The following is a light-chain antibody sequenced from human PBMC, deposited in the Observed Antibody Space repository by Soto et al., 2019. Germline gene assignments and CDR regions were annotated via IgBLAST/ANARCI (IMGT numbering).Light chain of an antibody. CDR3: LQHNSYPPT. CDR2: EAS. V-gene: IGKV1-6*01. J-gene: IGKJ4*01. CDR1: QDIGKD. Sequence: AIQMTQSPSSLSASVGDTVTFTCRASQDIGKDLGWYQQKPGEAPVLLIYEASTAQSGVPSRFTGSGFGTEFTLTISSLQPEDFATYYCLQHNSYPPTFGGGTKVEIK.